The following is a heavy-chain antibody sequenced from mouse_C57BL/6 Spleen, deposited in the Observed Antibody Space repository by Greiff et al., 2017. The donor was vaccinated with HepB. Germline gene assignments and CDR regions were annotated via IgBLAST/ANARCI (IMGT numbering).Heavy chain of an antibody. D-gene: IGHD2-4*01. CDR2: ISSGSSTI. V-gene: IGHV5-17*01. CDR3: ARSPFYDYDVKYFDV. CDR1: GFTFSDYG. Sequence: EVKVVESGGGLVKPGGSLKLSCAASGFTFSDYGMHWVRQAPEKGLEWVAYISSGSSTIYYADTVKGRFTISRDNAKNTLFLQMTSLRSEDTAMYYCARSPFYDYDVKYFDVWGTGTTVTVSS. J-gene: IGHJ1*03.